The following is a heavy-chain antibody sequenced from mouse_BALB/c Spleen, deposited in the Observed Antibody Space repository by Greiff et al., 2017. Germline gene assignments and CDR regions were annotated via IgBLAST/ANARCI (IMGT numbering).Heavy chain of an antibody. CDR1: GYTFTSYW. CDR3: TRSPLYGYEVDY. CDR2: IYPGNSDT. Sequence: EVQLQQSGTVLARPGASVKMSCKASGYTFTSYWMHWVKQRPGQGLEWIGAIYPGNSDTSYNQKFKGKAKLTAVTSTSTAYMELSSLTNEDSSVYSCTRSPLYGYEVDYWGQGTSVTVSS. D-gene: IGHD1-2*01. J-gene: IGHJ4*01. V-gene: IGHV1-5*01.